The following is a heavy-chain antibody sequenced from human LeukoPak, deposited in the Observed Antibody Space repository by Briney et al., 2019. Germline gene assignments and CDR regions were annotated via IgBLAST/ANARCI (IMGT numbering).Heavy chain of an antibody. V-gene: IGHV3-23*01. J-gene: IGHJ4*02. CDR3: AKDRLGAILDFDY. Sequence: GGTLRLSCAASGFTFSSYGMSWVRQDPGKGLEWVSAITGSGGTTYYADSVKGRFTISRDNSKNTLYMQMNSLRAGDTAVYYCAKDRLGAILDFDYWGQGTLVTVSS. D-gene: IGHD1-26*01. CDR2: ITGSGGTT. CDR1: GFTFSSYG.